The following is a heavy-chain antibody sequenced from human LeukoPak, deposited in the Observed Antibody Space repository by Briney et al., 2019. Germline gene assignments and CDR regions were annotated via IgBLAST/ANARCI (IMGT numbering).Heavy chain of an antibody. CDR1: GFTFSSYG. CDR2: IWYDGSNK. Sequence: GGSLRLSCAASGFTFSSYGMHRVRQAPGKGLEWVAVIWYDGSNKYYADSVKGRFTISRDNSKNTLYLQMNSLRAEDTAVYYCARVFPDFWSGYYSYYGMDVWGQGTTVTVSS. CDR3: ARVFPDFWSGYYSYYGMDV. V-gene: IGHV3-33*01. J-gene: IGHJ6*02. D-gene: IGHD3-3*01.